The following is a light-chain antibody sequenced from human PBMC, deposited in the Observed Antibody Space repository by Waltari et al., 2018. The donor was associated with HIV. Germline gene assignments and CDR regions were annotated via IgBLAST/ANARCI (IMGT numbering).Light chain of an antibody. Sequence: QSVLTQPPSASGTAGQRVTISCSGRDSNIGRDYIYWYQQVPGAAPRLLIYYNDQRPSGVPARFSGSKSCTSGSLVISGLRSEDEANYYCSSYDLDMSNLLFGGGTAVTVL. CDR3: SSYDLDMSNLL. V-gene: IGLV1-47*01. J-gene: IGLJ2*01. CDR2: YND. CDR1: DSNIGRDY.